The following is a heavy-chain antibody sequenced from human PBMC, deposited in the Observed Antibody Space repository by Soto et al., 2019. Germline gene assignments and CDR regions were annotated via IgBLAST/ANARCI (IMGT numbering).Heavy chain of an antibody. Sequence: GGSLRLSCAASGFTFSSYAMSWVRQAPGKGLEWVSAISGSGGSTYYADSVKGRFTISRDNSKNTLYLQMNSLRAEDTAVYYCAKAKYGLTGAFSIAARHDAFDIWGQGTMVTVSS. D-gene: IGHD6-6*01. CDR2: ISGSGGST. V-gene: IGHV3-23*01. CDR3: AKAKYGLTGAFSIAARHDAFDI. J-gene: IGHJ3*02. CDR1: GFTFSSYA.